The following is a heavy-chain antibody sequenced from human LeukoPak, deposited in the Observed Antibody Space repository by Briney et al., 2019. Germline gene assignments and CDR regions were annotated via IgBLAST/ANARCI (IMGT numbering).Heavy chain of an antibody. J-gene: IGHJ4*02. Sequence: SETLSLTCTVSGGSISSYYWSWIRQPAGKGLEWIGRIYTSGSTNYNPSLKSRVTMSVDTSKNQFSLKLSSVTAADTAVYYCAKDDYYDSSGYPTHWGQGTLVTVSS. CDR1: GGSISSYY. CDR2: IYTSGST. D-gene: IGHD3-22*01. CDR3: AKDDYYDSSGYPTH. V-gene: IGHV4-4*07.